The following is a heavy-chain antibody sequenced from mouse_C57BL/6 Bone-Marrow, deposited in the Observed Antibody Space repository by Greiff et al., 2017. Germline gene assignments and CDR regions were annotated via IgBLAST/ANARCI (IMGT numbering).Heavy chain of an antibody. CDR2: IWSGGST. CDR1: GFSLTSYG. J-gene: IGHJ4*01. CDR3: AGNCDYYAMDY. V-gene: IGHV2-2*01. Sequence: QVQLQQSGPGLVQPSQSLSITCTVSGFSLTSYGVHWVRQSPGKGLEWLGVIWSGGSTDYNAAFISRLSISKDNTKSQVFFKMNSLQDDDAAIYYSAGNCDYYAMDYWGQGTSVTVSS.